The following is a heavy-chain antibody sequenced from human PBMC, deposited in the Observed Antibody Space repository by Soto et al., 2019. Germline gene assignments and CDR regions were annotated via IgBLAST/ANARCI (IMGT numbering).Heavy chain of an antibody. CDR3: ARVVFSGSYSCYYGMDV. V-gene: IGHV3-21*01. CDR1: GFTFSSYS. CDR2: ISSSSSYI. D-gene: IGHD1-26*01. J-gene: IGHJ6*02. Sequence: GGSLRLSCAASGFTFSSYSMNWVRQAPGKGLEWVSSISSSSSYIYYADSVKGRFTISRDNAKNSLYLQMNSLRAEDTAVYYCARVVFSGSYSCYYGMDVWGQGTTVTVSS.